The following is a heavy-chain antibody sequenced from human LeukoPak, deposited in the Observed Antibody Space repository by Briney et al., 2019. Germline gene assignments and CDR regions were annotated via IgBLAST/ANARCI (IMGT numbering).Heavy chain of an antibody. Sequence: SETLSLTCTVSGGSISNYYWSWIRQPPGMGLEWIGYIYYSGNTNYNPSLKSRVTISVDTSKNQLSLKLSSVTAADTAVYYCARVSVVYGMDVWGRGTTVTVSS. CDR3: ARVSVVYGMDV. J-gene: IGHJ6*02. CDR1: GGSISNYY. CDR2: IYYSGNT. V-gene: IGHV4-59*01.